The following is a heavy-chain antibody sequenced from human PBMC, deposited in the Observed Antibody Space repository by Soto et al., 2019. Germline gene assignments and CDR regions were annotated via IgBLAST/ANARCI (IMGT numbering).Heavy chain of an antibody. CDR2: IIPILGIA. CDR3: ARTLLYCGGNCYMYGMDV. D-gene: IGHD2-21*01. V-gene: IGHV1-69*02. Sequence: ASVKVSCKASGGTFSSYTISWVRQAPGQGLEWMGRIIPILGIANYAQKFQGRVTITADKSTSTAYMELSSLRSEDTAVYYCARTLLYCGGNCYMYGMDVWGKGTTVTVSS. CDR1: GGTFSSYT. J-gene: IGHJ6*04.